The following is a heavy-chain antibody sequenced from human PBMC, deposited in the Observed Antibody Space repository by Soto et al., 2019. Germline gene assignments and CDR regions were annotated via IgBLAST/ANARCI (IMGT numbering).Heavy chain of an antibody. CDR1: GFTFSSYG. D-gene: IGHD3-9*01. J-gene: IGHJ4*02. CDR3: AKNRADWLFYTHLDY. CDR2: ISYDGSNK. V-gene: IGHV3-30*18. Sequence: QVQLVESGGGVVQPGRSLRLSCAASGFTFSSYGMHWVRQAPGKGLEWVAIISYDGSNKYYVDSVKGRFTISRDNSKNTLYLQMNSLRAEDTAVYYCAKNRADWLFYTHLDYWGQGTLVTVSS.